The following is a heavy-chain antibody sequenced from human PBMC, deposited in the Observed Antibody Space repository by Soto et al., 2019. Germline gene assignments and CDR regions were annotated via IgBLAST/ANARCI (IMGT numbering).Heavy chain of an antibody. CDR1: GGSVSSGDYY. D-gene: IGHD3-3*01. CDR3: ARKRSNFYGHFDY. V-gene: IGHV4-30-4*01. Sequence: SETLSLTCTVSGGSVSSGDYYWSWIRQPPGKGLEWIGYIYYSGSTYYNPSLKSRVTISVDTSKNQFSLKLSSVTAADTAVYYCARKRSNFYGHFDYWGQGTLVTVSS. CDR2: IYYSGST. J-gene: IGHJ4*02.